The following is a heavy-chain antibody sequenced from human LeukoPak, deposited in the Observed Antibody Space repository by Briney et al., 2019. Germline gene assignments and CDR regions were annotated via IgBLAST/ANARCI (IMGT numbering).Heavy chain of an antibody. CDR1: GFTFSNVW. CDR2: VKSKTDGGTT. J-gene: IGHJ4*02. Sequence: PGGSLRLSCAASGFTFSNVWMAWVRQAPGKGLEWIGRVKSKTDGGTTDYAAPVKGRFTISRDDSKNTLYLQMNSLKTEDTAVYYCTTHSSDSSGYYQFDYWGQGTLVTVSS. D-gene: IGHD3-22*01. CDR3: TTHSSDSSGYYQFDY. V-gene: IGHV3-15*01.